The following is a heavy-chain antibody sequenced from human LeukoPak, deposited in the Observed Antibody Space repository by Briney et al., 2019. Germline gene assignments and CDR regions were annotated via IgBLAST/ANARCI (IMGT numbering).Heavy chain of an antibody. Sequence: ASVKVSCKASGYTFTVYYMHWVRQAPGQGLEWMGWINPISGGTNYAQKFQGRVTMTRDTSISTAYMELSRLRPDDTAVYYCARDDEPLGYCSSTSCYTVYWGQGTLVTVSS. J-gene: IGHJ4*02. V-gene: IGHV1-2*02. CDR2: INPISGGT. D-gene: IGHD2-2*02. CDR1: GYTFTVYY. CDR3: ARDDEPLGYCSSTSCYTVY.